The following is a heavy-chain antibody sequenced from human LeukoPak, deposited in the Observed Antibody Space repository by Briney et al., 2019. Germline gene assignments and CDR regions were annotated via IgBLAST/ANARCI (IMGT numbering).Heavy chain of an antibody. D-gene: IGHD3-10*01. CDR2: ITTGGPNT. Sequence: PGGSLRLSCTASGFTFSSYTMSWVRQAPGKGLKWVSTITTGGPNTYYADSVKGRFTVSRDDSKNTLYLQMNSLRAEDTAVYYCAKSPVPNYYYYGMDVWGQGTTATVSS. CDR3: AKSPVPNYYYYGMDV. J-gene: IGHJ6*02. V-gene: IGHV3-23*01. CDR1: GFTFSSYT.